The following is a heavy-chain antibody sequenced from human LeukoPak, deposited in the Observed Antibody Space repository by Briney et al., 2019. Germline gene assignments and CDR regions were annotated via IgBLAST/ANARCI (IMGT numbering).Heavy chain of an antibody. CDR3: AKDFGAPGGWFDP. V-gene: IGHV3-30*18. CDR1: GFTFSSYG. J-gene: IGHJ5*02. CDR2: ITYDGSSK. Sequence: GGSLRLSCAASGFTFSSYGMNWVRQAPGKGLEWVAVITYDGSSKYYADSVKGRFTISRDNSKNTLYLQMNSLRAEDTAVYYCAKDFGAPGGWFDPWGQGTLVTVSS. D-gene: IGHD2-15*01.